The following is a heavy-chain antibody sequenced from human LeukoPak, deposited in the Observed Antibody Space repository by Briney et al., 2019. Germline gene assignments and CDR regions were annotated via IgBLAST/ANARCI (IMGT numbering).Heavy chain of an antibody. V-gene: IGHV1-2*06. D-gene: IGHD2-15*01. Sequence: ASVKVSRKASGYTFTVYYMYWVRQAPGQGLEWKGRINPNSGDTDYAQNFQGRVTMTRDTSISTAYMELTNLRSDDTAVYYCARGYCSGGTCYLVENWFDPWGQGTLVTVSS. CDR1: GYTFTVYY. CDR2: INPNSGDT. J-gene: IGHJ5*02. CDR3: ARGYCSGGTCYLVENWFDP.